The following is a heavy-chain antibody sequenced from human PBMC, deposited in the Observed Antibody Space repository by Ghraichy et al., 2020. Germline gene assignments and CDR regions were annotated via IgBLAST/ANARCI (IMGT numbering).Heavy chain of an antibody. Sequence: SVKVSCKASGGTFSSYAISWVRQAPGQGLEWMGGIIPIFGTANYAQKFQGRVTITADKSTSTAYMELSSLRSEDTAVYYCARTTRNIGDILTGYIDYWGQGTLVTVSS. CDR3: ARTTRNIGDILTGYIDY. V-gene: IGHV1-69*06. J-gene: IGHJ4*02. CDR1: GGTFSSYA. CDR2: IIPIFGTA. D-gene: IGHD3-9*01.